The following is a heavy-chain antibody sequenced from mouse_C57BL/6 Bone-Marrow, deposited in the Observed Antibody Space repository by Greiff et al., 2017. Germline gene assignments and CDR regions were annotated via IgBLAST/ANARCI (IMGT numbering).Heavy chain of an antibody. D-gene: IGHD1-1*01. Sequence: QVQLQQSGPELVKPGASVKLSCKASGYTFTSYDINWVKQRPGQGLEWIGWIYPRDGSTKYNEKFKGKATLTVDTSSSTAYMELHSLTSEDSAVYFCARLEFDGSSGDWYFDMWGRGTAVTVSA. V-gene: IGHV1-85*01. CDR1: GYTFTSYD. CDR3: ARLEFDGSSGDWYFDM. J-gene: IGHJ1*03. CDR2: IYPRDGST.